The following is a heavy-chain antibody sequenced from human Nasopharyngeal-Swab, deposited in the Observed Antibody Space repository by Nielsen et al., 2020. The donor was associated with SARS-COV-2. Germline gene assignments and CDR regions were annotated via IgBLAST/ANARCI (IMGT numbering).Heavy chain of an antibody. Sequence: SLKISCAASGFTFDDYAIHWVRQAPGKGLEWVSGISWNSGSIGYADSVKGRFTISRDNAKNSLYLQMNSLRAEDTALYYCAKITAGMTPDYWGQGTLVTVSS. J-gene: IGHJ4*02. D-gene: IGHD1-14*01. CDR1: GFTFDDYA. V-gene: IGHV3-9*01. CDR3: AKITAGMTPDY. CDR2: ISWNSGSI.